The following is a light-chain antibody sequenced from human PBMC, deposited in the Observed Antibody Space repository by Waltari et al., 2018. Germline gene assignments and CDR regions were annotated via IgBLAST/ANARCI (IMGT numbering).Light chain of an antibody. CDR2: DDS. V-gene: IGLV3-21*02. Sequence: SYVLTQPPSVSVAPGQTARITCGGNNIGSKSVNWYQQKPGQAPVLVVYDDSDRPSGFTERFSGANSGNTATLTISRVEAGDEADYYCQVWDSSSDHPVFGGGTKLTVL. J-gene: IGLJ2*01. CDR3: QVWDSSSDHPV. CDR1: NIGSKS.